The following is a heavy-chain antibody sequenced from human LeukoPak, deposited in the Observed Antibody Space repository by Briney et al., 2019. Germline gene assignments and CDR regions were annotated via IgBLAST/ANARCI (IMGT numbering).Heavy chain of an antibody. D-gene: IGHD3-22*01. CDR1: GYTLTDYY. CDR3: ARVGYYESSGYYEY. CDR2: INPNSGGT. J-gene: IGHJ4*02. V-gene: IGHV1-2*06. Sequence: ASVKVSRKASGYTLTDYYMHWVRQAPGQGLEWMGRINPNSGGTNYAQKFQGRVTMTRDTSISTVYMELSRLRSDDTAAYYCARVGYYESSGYYEYWGQGTLVTVSS.